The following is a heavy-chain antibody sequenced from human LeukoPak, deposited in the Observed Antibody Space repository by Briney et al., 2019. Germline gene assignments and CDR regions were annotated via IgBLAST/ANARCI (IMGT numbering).Heavy chain of an antibody. CDR1: GDSVSSNSAA. CDR3: AREPSSVTGMLFDY. V-gene: IGHV6-1*01. CDR2: TYYRSKWYN. J-gene: IGHJ4*02. D-gene: IGHD6-19*01. Sequence: SQTLSLTCAISGDSVSSNSAAWNWIRQSPSRGLEWPGRTYYRSKWYNDYAVSVKSRIAINPDTSKNQFSLQLNSVTPEDTAVYYCAREPSSVTGMLFDYWGQGTLVTVSS.